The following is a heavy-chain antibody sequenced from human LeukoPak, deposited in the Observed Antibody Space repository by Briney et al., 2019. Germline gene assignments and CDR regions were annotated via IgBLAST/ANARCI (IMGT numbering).Heavy chain of an antibody. J-gene: IGHJ4*02. CDR3: ARQSVDSSGYYYGSSSPDY. CDR2: IYYSGRT. V-gene: IGHV4-39*01. CDR1: Y. D-gene: IGHD3-22*01. Sequence: YWGWIRQPPGKGLEWIGSIYYSGRTYYNPSLKSRVTISVNTSKKQFSLKLSSVTAADTAVYYCARQSVDSSGYYYGSSSPDYWGQGTLVTVSS.